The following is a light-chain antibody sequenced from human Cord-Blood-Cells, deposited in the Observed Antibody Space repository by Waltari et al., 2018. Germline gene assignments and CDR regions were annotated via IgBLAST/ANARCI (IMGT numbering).Light chain of an antibody. V-gene: IGLV2-23*03. J-gene: IGLJ1*01. Sequence: QSALTQPRSVSGSPGQSVTISCTGTSSDVGGYNYVSWYQQHPGKAPKLMIYEGSKRPSGVSNRVSGSKSGNTASLTISGLQAEDEADYYCCSYAGSSTFYVFGTGTKVTVL. CDR3: CSYAGSSTFYV. CDR2: EGS. CDR1: SSDVGGYNY.